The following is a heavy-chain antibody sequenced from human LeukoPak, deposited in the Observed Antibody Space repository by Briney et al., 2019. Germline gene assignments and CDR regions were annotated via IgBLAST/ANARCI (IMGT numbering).Heavy chain of an antibody. CDR3: ARGYSYGVHFDY. D-gene: IGHD5-18*01. V-gene: IGHV3-48*03. Sequence: PGGSLRLSCAASGFTFSTYEMNWVRQAPGKGLEWVSYISSSGSTIYYADSVKGRFTISRDNAKSSLYLQMNSLRAEDTAVYYCARGYSYGVHFDYWGQGTLVTVSS. J-gene: IGHJ4*02. CDR2: ISSSGSTI. CDR1: GFTFSTYE.